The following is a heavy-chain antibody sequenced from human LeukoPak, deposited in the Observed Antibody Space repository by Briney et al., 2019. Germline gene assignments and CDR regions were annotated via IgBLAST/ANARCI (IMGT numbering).Heavy chain of an antibody. CDR3: AKDSGSYHFDN. Sequence: GGSLRLSCAATGFSFRDRYMSWIRQAPGKGMEWVAYISPNSDNIHYADSVKGRFTISRDNAKNSLFLQVNSLRAEDTAVYYCAKDSGSYHFDNWGQGTLVTVSS. CDR2: ISPNSDNI. D-gene: IGHD1-26*01. V-gene: IGHV3-11*04. CDR1: GFSFRDRY. J-gene: IGHJ4*02.